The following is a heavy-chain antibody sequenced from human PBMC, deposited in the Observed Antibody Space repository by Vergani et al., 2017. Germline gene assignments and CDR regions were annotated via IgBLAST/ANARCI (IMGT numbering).Heavy chain of an antibody. Sequence: EVQLVESGGGLVQPGGSLRLSCAASGFTFSRHWMHWVRQAPGKGLVWVSRVNPEGTHTPYADSVKGRFTISRDNAKNMMYLQLNSLRDEDTAVYYCARDGRIDAEGTELYYWGQGTLVTVSS. CDR1: GFTFSRHW. CDR2: VNPEGTHT. CDR3: ARDGRIDAEGTELYY. D-gene: IGHD1-14*01. V-gene: IGHV3-74*01. J-gene: IGHJ4*02.